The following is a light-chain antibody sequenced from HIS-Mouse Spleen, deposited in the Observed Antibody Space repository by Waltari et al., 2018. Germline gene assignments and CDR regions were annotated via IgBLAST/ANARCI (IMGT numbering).Light chain of an antibody. CDR2: PAS. J-gene: IGKJ3*01. V-gene: IGKV1-39*01. Sequence: DIQMTQSPSSLSASVGDRPTITCRASQSISSYLNWYQQKPGKAPKLLIYPASSLQSGVPSRFSGSGSGTDFTLTISSLQPEDFATYYCQQSYSTPFTFDPGTKVDIK. CDR3: QQSYSTPFT. CDR1: QSISSY.